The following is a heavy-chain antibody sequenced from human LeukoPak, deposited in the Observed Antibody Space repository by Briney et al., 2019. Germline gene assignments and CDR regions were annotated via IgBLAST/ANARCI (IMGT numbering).Heavy chain of an antibody. J-gene: IGHJ4*02. CDR1: GFTFITYW. CDR3: ATEKAVAGASDY. V-gene: IGHV3-23*01. D-gene: IGHD6-19*01. Sequence: GGSLRLSCAASGFTFITYWMHWVRQAPGKGLEWVSAISGSGGSTYYADSVKGRFTISRDNSKNTLYLQMNSLRAEDTAVYYCATEKAVAGASDYWGQGTLVTVSS. CDR2: ISGSGGST.